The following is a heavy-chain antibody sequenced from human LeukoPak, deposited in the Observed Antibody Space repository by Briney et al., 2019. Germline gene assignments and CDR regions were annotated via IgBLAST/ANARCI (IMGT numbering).Heavy chain of an antibody. CDR2: IYYSGST. Sequence: SETLSLTRTVSGGSISSSTYYWGWIRQPPGKGLEWIGSIYYSGSTYYNPSLKSRVTISVDTSNNQFSLKLTAVTASDTAVYYCARQYTGIDYWGQGTLVTVSS. V-gene: IGHV4-39*01. CDR3: ARQYTGIDY. J-gene: IGHJ4*02. CDR1: GGSISSSTYY. D-gene: IGHD2-2*02.